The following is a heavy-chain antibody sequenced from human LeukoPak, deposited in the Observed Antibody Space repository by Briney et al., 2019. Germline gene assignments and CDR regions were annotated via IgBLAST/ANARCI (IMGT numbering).Heavy chain of an antibody. CDR2: IYYSGTT. J-gene: IGHJ5*02. Sequence: SETLSLTCTVSGGSINNYYWSWIRLSPGKVLQWIGYIYYSGTTTYNPSLQSRITMSVDTSKNQVSLKLSSVTAADTAVYYCARHQTDSSGRGWFDPWGQGTLVTVSS. D-gene: IGHD3-22*01. CDR3: ARHQTDSSGRGWFDP. V-gene: IGHV4-59*08. CDR1: GGSINNYY.